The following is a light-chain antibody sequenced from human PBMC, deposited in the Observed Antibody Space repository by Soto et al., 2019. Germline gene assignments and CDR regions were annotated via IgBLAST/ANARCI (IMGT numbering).Light chain of an antibody. V-gene: IGLV2-14*01. Sequence: QSVLTQPASVSGSPGQSITISCTGTSSDVGGYTYVSWYQQYPGKAPKLMIYDVSNRPSGVSNRFSGSKFGNTASLTISGLQAEDEADYYCSSYTSSTVVFGGGTQLTVL. CDR1: SSDVGGYTY. CDR2: DVS. J-gene: IGLJ2*01. CDR3: SSYTSSTVV.